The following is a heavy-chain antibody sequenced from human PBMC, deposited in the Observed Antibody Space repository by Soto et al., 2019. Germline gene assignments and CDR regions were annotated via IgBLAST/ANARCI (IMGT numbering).Heavy chain of an antibody. CDR3: ARGWEMASLGY. Sequence: QVQLQQWGAGLLKPSETLSLTCAVYGGSFSGYYWSWIRQPPGKGLEWIGEINHSGSTNYNPSLKRRVTLSVDTSKNQFSLKLSSVTAADTAVYYCARGWEMASLGYWGQGTLVTVSS. D-gene: IGHD1-26*01. CDR2: INHSGST. J-gene: IGHJ4*02. CDR1: GGSFSGYY. V-gene: IGHV4-34*01.